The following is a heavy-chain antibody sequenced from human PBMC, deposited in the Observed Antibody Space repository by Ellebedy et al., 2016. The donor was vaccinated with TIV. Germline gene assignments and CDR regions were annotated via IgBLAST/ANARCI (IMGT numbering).Heavy chain of an antibody. Sequence: GGSLRLSCAASGFTFSSYGMHWVRQAPGKGLDWVSLISGNGEYTYYADSVKGRFTISRDNAKNTLYLQMNSLRAEDTAVYYCARAQYSSGWYLDYWGQGTLVTVSS. CDR3: ARAQYSSGWYLDY. D-gene: IGHD6-19*01. CDR1: GFTFSSYG. CDR2: ISGNGEYT. V-gene: IGHV3-74*01. J-gene: IGHJ4*02.